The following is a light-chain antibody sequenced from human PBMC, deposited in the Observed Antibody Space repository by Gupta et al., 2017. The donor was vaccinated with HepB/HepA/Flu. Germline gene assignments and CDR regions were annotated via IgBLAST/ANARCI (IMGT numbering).Light chain of an antibody. Sequence: QAGLTQPPSVSTYLRQTATLTCTGNNNHGGYQGASWLQPHQGHPPKLRFHSNNNRPSGIPERFSASKSGTTASLTINGLQAEEEADYYCSAWDSSLNGGVFGGGTKLTVL. CDR2: SNN. J-gene: IGLJ2*01. V-gene: IGLV10-54*04. CDR3: SAWDSSLNGGV. CDR1: NNHGGYQG.